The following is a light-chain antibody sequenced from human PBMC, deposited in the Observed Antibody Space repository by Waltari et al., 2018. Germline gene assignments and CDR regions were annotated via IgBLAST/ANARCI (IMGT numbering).Light chain of an antibody. V-gene: IGLV4-69*01. CDR3: QTGGHGTWV. Sequence: QLVLTQSPSASASLGASVKLTCTLSSGHSSNVIAWLQQQPEKGPRYLMKVNSDGSQSTGDEIPDRFSGSSSGAERYLTISSLQSEDEADYYCQTGGHGTWVFGGGTKLTVL. CDR1: SGHSSNV. J-gene: IGLJ3*02. CDR2: VNSDGSQ.